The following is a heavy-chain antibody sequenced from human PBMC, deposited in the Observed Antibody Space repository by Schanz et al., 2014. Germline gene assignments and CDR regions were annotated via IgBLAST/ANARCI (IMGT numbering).Heavy chain of an antibody. CDR1: GFTFSTYA. V-gene: IGHV3-23*01. CDR2: ITTGGNT. D-gene: IGHD2-8*01. J-gene: IGHJ5*02. Sequence: VQLLQSGGALVQPGGSLRLSCSASGFTFSTYAMSWARQTPGKGLEWVSSITTGGNTYYRDSVKGRFIVSRDNSKNTLYLQINSLRAEDTAVYYCASGGYCTNGVCNGGRNWFDPWGQGTLVTVSS. CDR3: ASGGYCTNGVCNGGRNWFDP.